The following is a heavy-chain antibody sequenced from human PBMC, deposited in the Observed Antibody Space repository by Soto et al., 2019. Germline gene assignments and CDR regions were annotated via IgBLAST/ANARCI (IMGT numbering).Heavy chain of an antibody. V-gene: IGHV4-34*01. D-gene: IGHD2-15*01. CDR2: INHSGST. CDR1: GGSFSGYY. Sequence: SETLSLTCAVYGGSFSGYYWSWIRQPPGKGLEWIGEINHSGSTNYNPSLKSRVTISVDTSKNQFSLKLSSVTAADTAVYYCARGYCSGGSCYSFDYWGQGTLVTVSA. CDR3: ARGYCSGGSCYSFDY. J-gene: IGHJ4*02.